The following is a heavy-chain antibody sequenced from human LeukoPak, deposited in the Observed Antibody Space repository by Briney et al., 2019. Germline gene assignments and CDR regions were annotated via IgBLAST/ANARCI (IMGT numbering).Heavy chain of an antibody. CDR2: IYYSGST. V-gene: IGHV4-59*08. CDR1: GGSISSYY. J-gene: IGHJ5*02. Sequence: KPSETLSLTCTVSGGSISSYYWSRIRQPPGKGLEWIGYIYYSGSTNYNPSLKSRVTISVDTSKNQFSLKLSSVTAADTAVYYCARHRQWLVPWFDPWGQGTLVTVSS. CDR3: ARHRQWLVPWFDP. D-gene: IGHD6-19*01.